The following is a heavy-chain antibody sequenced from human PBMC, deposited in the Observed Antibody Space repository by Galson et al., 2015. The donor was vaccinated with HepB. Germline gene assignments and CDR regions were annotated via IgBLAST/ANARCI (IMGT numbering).Heavy chain of an antibody. CDR1: GFTFISYS. V-gene: IGHV3-48*01. D-gene: IGHD6-13*01. CDR2: ISSSSSTI. CDR3: ARASWAAGTDY. Sequence: SLRLSCAASGFTFISYSMNWVRQAPGKGLEWVSYISSSSSTIYYADSVKGRFTISRDNAKNSVYLKMNSLRAEDTAVYYCARASWAAGTDYWSQGTLVTVSS. J-gene: IGHJ4*02.